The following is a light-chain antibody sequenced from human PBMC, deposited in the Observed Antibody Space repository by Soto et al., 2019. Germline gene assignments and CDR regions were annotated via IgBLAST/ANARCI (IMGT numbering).Light chain of an antibody. J-gene: IGKJ4*01. CDR2: ASS. Sequence: DIQMTQSPSSLSASVGARVTITCRASQGISTSLAWYQQKPGEVPKVLIYASSTLQSVVPSRFSGSGSGTDFTLAISSLQPEDVATYYCHKYNSAPLTFGGGTKVEIK. V-gene: IGKV1-27*01. CDR1: QGISTS. CDR3: HKYNSAPLT.